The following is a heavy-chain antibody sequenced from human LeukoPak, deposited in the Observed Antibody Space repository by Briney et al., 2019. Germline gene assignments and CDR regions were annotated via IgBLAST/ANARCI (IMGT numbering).Heavy chain of an antibody. D-gene: IGHD6-25*01. CDR3: ASMREPEASFDY. J-gene: IGHJ4*02. V-gene: IGHV1-18*01. CDR1: GYTFTGYG. CDR2: ISAYNGNT. Sequence: ASVKVSCKASGYTFTGYGISWVRQAPGQGLEWMGWISAYNGNTNYAQKLQGRVTMTTDTSTSTAYMELRSLRSDDTAVYYCASMREPEASFDYWGQGTLVTVSS.